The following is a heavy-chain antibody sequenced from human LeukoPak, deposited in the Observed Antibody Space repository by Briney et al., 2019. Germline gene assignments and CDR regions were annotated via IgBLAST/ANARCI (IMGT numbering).Heavy chain of an antibody. CDR2: IDASGNYI. CDR1: GFNLRTYN. J-gene: IGHJ3*02. V-gene: IGHV3-21*06. CDR3: ARDKGVTLRAYDI. Sequence: PVGSLRLSCVASGFNLRTYNMNWVRQAPGKGLEWVSFIDASGNYIQYADSMKGRFTISRDNAQNSLFLQLNSLRVEDTAVFYCARDKGVTLRAYDIWGQGTMVTVSS. D-gene: IGHD2-21*02.